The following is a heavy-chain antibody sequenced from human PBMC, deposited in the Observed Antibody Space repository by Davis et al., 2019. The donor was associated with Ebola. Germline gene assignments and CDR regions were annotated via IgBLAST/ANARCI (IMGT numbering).Heavy chain of an antibody. CDR1: GFTFSRST. V-gene: IGHV3-48*01. D-gene: IGHD2-15*01. J-gene: IGHJ4*02. CDR2: ISSSISTT. Sequence: GESLKISCAASGFTFSRSTMNWVRQAPGKGLEWVSYISSSISTTFYADAVKGRFSISRDNAKNSLYLQMNSLRVEDTAAYYCVRDGGGSGPDFDSWGQGTLVTVSS. CDR3: VRDGGGSGPDFDS.